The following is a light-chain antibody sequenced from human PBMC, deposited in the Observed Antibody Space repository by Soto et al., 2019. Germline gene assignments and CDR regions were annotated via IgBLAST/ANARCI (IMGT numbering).Light chain of an antibody. CDR2: EVT. CDR1: SSDVGAYKY. V-gene: IGLV2-8*01. Sequence: QSALTQPPSASGSPGQSVTISCTGTSSDVGAYKYVSWYQQYPGKAPKLMIYEVTKRPSGVPDRFSGSKSGNTASLTVSGLQAEYEADYYCTLYVGNDIWVFGGGTKVTVL. CDR3: TLYVGNDIWV. J-gene: IGLJ3*02.